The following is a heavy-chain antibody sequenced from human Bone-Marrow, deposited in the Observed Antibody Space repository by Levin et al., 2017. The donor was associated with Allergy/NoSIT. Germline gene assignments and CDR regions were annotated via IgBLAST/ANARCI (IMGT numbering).Heavy chain of an antibody. CDR3: ARGWYFLDY. CDR1: GFTFNSHW. V-gene: IGHV3-74*01. J-gene: IGHJ4*02. Sequence: GESLKISCAASGFTFNSHWMHWVRQAPGKGLMWVSHINMGGSTTTYADSVNGRFTISRDNAKNTLYLQMNSLRADDTAVYYCARGWYFLDYWGQGTLVTV. CDR2: INMGGSTT. D-gene: IGHD6-13*01.